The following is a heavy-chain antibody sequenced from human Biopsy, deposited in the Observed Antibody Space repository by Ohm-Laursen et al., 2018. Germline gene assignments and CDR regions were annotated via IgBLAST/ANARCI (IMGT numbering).Heavy chain of an antibody. Sequence: SLRLSCTASGFPFTGFSMDWVRQAPGKGLEWVASITSGSSYIYYADSVKGRFTISRDNPKNSLYLQMNSLRADDSVVYFCAREQQARSGGGSCFAPWGQGTLVFVSS. J-gene: IGHJ5*02. D-gene: IGHD2-8*02. V-gene: IGHV3-21*01. CDR2: ITSGSSYI. CDR3: AREQQARSGGGSCFAP. CDR1: GFPFTGFS.